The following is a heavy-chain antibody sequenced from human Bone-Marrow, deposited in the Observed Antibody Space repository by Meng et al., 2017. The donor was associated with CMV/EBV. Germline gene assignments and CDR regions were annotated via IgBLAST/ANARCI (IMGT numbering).Heavy chain of an antibody. J-gene: IGHJ4*02. V-gene: IGHV3-74*01. Sequence: GESLKISCAASGFTFSSYAMSWVRQAPGKGLVWVSRINGDGSSTAYADSVKGRFTISRDNGKNTLYLQMNSLRAEDTAVYYCARDVVEGSVWLGYWGQGTLVTVSS. CDR2: INGDGSST. CDR3: ARDVVEGSVWLGY. D-gene: IGHD2-15*01. CDR1: GFTFSSYA.